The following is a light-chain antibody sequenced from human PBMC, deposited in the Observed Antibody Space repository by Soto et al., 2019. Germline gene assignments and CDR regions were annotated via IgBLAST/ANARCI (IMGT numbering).Light chain of an antibody. J-gene: IGKJ1*01. Sequence: EIVMTQSPATLSVSPGERATLSCRASQSVSSYLAWYQQKPGQAPRLLIYDASNRATGIPARFSGSGSGTEFTLTISSLQSEDFALYYCQQYGSSPRTFGQGTKVDIK. CDR3: QQYGSSPRT. CDR1: QSVSSY. CDR2: DAS. V-gene: IGKV3D-15*01.